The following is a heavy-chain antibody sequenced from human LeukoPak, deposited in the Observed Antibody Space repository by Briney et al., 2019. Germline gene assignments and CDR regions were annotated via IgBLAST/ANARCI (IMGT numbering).Heavy chain of an antibody. CDR3: ARARGGNAFDI. V-gene: IGHV1-46*01. CDR2: INPSGGST. J-gene: IGHJ3*02. Sequence: GASVKVSCKASGYTFTSYYMHWVRQAPGQGLEWMGIINPSGGSTSYAQEFQGRVTMTRDTSTSTVYMELSSLRSEDTAVYYCARARGGNAFDIWGQGTMVTVSS. CDR1: GYTFTSYY.